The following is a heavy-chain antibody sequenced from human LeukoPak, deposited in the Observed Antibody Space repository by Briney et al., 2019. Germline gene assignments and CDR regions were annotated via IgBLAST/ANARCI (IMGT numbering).Heavy chain of an antibody. CDR1: GYSFTDYY. J-gene: IGHJ5*02. CDR3: ARADRLHGGPYLIGP. D-gene: IGHD2-21*01. V-gene: IGHV1-2*02. Sequence: ASVTVSCKASGYSFTDYYMHWVRQAPGQGLEWMGWINPNSGGTNSAQEFQGRVTMTRDTSITTVYMEVSWLTSDDTAIYYCARADRLHGGPYLIGPWGQGTLVTVSS. CDR2: INPNSGGT.